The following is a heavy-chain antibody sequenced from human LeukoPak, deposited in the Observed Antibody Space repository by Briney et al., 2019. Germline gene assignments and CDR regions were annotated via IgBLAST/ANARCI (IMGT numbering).Heavy chain of an antibody. J-gene: IGHJ5*02. CDR3: ARNLWEGDYYGNNWFDP. CDR2: IHYTGST. D-gene: IGHD3-10*01. Sequence: PSETLSLTCTVSGGSINSYYWSWIRQPPGKGLECIGYIHYTGSTNYNPSLKSRVTVSVGTSQSQFSLKLSSVTAADTAVYFCARNLWEGDYYGNNWFDPWGQGILVTVSS. CDR1: GGSINSYY. V-gene: IGHV4-59*01.